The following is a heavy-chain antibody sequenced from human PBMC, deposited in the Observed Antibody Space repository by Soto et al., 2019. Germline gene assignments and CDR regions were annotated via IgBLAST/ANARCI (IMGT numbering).Heavy chain of an antibody. CDR1: GFTFSSYS. CDR3: ARDSGYSSSCYRGRFDY. J-gene: IGHJ4*02. D-gene: IGHD6-13*01. V-gene: IGHV3-21*01. CDR2: ISSSSSYI. Sequence: EVQLVESGGGLVKPGGSLRLSCAASGFTFSSYSMNWVRQAPGKGLEWVSSISSSSSYIYYADSVKGRFTISRDNAKNSLYLQMNSRRAEDTAVYYWARDSGYSSSCYRGRFDYWGREPWSPSPQ.